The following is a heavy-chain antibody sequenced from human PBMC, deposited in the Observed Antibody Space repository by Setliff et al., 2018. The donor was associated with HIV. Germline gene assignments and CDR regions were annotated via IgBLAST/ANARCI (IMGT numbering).Heavy chain of an antibody. J-gene: IGHJ1*01. CDR2: FDPEDGET. Sequence: ASVKVSCKVSGDTLTELSIHWVRQAPGKGLEWMGCFDPEDGETVYAQKFQGRVTMNDDTSADTAYMELSSLISEDTDMYYCATISGYYYDSSGQEYFQHWGHGTLVTVSS. CDR3: ATISGYYYDSSGQEYFQH. CDR1: GDTLTELS. V-gene: IGHV1-24*01. D-gene: IGHD3-22*01.